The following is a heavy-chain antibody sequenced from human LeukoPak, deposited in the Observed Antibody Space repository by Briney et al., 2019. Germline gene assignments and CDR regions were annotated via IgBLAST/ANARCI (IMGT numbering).Heavy chain of an antibody. Sequence: SETLSLTCAVSGGSITITDFDWAWIRQPPGQGFEWIATISSSGKAYYYPSLMSRVTISVDTSKNQFSLDVTSVTAADTGLFYCARFKGGTGFDYWGRGILVIVS. CDR1: GGSITITDFD. V-gene: IGHV4-39*01. J-gene: IGHJ4*02. D-gene: IGHD1-26*01. CDR3: ARFKGGTGFDY. CDR2: ISSSGKA.